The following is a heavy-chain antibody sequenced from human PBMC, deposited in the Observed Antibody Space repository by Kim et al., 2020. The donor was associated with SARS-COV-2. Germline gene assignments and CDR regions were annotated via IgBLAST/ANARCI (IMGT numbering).Heavy chain of an antibody. CDR3: ARRKLVGATRP. Sequence: SETLSLTCTVSGGSINSFTDYWGWIRQPPGNGLEWIGSFSYNGKTYYNPSLKSRVTISADASKNQFSLVLSSVTAADTATYYCARRKLVGATRPWGPGTLVTVSS. J-gene: IGHJ5*02. D-gene: IGHD1-26*01. CDR2: FSYNGKT. CDR1: GGSINSFTDY. V-gene: IGHV4-39*01.